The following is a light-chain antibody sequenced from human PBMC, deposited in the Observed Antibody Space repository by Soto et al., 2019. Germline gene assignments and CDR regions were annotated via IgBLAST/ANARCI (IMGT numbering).Light chain of an antibody. V-gene: IGKV1-5*01. CDR1: QSISSW. J-gene: IGKJ1*01. CDR2: HAS. CDR3: QQYNSYS. Sequence: DIQMTQSPSTLSASVGDRVTITCRASQSISSWLAWYQQKPGTAPKLLIYHASTLESGVPSRFSGSGSGTEFPLTISSLQPDDFATYYCQQYNSYSFGQGTKVDIK.